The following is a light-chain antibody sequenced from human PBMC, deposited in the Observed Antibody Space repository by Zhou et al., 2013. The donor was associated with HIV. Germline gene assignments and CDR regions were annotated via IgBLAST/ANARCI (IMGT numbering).Light chain of an antibody. CDR3: HQYSDWPWT. CDR2: KAS. CDR1: QSISSW. Sequence: DIQMTQSPSTLSASVGDRVTITCRASQSISSWLAWFQQKPGKAPKLLIYKASSLESGVPSRFSGSGSGTEFTLTISSLQPDDFATYYCHQYSDWPWTFGQGTKVEIK. V-gene: IGKV1-5*03. J-gene: IGKJ1*01.